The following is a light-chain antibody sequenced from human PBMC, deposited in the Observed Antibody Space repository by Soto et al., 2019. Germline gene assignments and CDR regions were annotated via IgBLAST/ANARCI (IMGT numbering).Light chain of an antibody. Sequence: EIVLTQSPGSLSLSPGERATLSCRASQSVSSTFFAWYQQRPGQAPRLLMYGASIRATGIPERFSGSGSGTDFTLTISRLEPEDFGVYFWQQFESSVTFGQGTKVEIK. V-gene: IGKV3-20*01. J-gene: IGKJ1*01. CDR1: QSVSSTF. CDR2: GAS. CDR3: QQFESSVT.